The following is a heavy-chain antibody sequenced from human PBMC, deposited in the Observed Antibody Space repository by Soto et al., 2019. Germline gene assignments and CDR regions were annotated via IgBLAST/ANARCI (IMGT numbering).Heavy chain of an antibody. V-gene: IGHV1-69*06. CDR3: ARDPGSLKSLWFGELEDWDYYYGMDV. Sequence: GASVKVSCKASGGTFSSYAISWVRQAPGQGLEWMGGIIPIFGTANYAQKFQGRATITADKSTSTAYMELSSLRSEDTAVYYCARDPGSLKSLWFGELEDWDYYYGMDVWGQGTTVTVSS. CDR1: GGTFSSYA. D-gene: IGHD3-10*01. J-gene: IGHJ6*02. CDR2: IIPIFGTA.